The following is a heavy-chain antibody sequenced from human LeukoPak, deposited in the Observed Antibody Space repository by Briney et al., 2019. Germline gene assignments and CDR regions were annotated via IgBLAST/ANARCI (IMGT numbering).Heavy chain of an antibody. CDR3: ARAMVRGVIRANKYYYYFMDV. CDR1: GYTFTSYD. Sequence: GASVKVSSKASGYTFTSYDINWARDATGQGLEWRGWLNPNSGNTGYAQTFQGRVTTTRNTSISTAYIELSSLRSEDTAVYYCARAMVRGVIRANKYYYYFMDVWGKGTTVTVS. J-gene: IGHJ6*03. CDR2: LNPNSGNT. D-gene: IGHD3-10*01. V-gene: IGHV1-8*01.